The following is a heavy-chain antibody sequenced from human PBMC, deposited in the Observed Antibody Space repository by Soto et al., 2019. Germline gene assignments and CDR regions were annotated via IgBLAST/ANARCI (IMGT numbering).Heavy chain of an antibody. CDR1: GASMNDYY. V-gene: IGHV4-59*01. CDR2: LHYSGSA. D-gene: IGHD3-16*01. CDR3: ARSGHIFAGVF. J-gene: IGHJ4*02. Sequence: ESLSPTCPVSGASMNDYYGSWIRQSPGKGLEHIGYLHYSGSANYNPSLKSRVTISMDTSKNQFSLKLSSVTAADTAIYYCARSGHIFAGVFWGQGILVTVYS.